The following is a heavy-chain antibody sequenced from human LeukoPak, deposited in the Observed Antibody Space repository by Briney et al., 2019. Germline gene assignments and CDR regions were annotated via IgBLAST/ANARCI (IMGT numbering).Heavy chain of an antibody. CDR3: AKSPHYYDSSGYSF. CDR1: GFTFSSYA. D-gene: IGHD3-22*01. J-gene: IGHJ4*02. Sequence: PGGSLRLSCATSGFTFSSYAMSWVRQAPGKGLEWVSAISGSGGSTYYADSVKGRFTISRDNSKNTLYLQMNSLRAEDTAVYYCAKSPHYYDSSGYSFWGQGTLVTVSS. V-gene: IGHV3-23*01. CDR2: ISGSGGST.